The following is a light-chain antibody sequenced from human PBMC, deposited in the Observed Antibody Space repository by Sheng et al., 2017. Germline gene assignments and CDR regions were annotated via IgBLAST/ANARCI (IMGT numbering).Light chain of an antibody. CDR3: QQYNSYPLT. CDR1: QSVSSNY. CDR2: GAS. Sequence: EIVLTQSPGTLSLSPRERATLSCRASQSVSSNYLTWYQQKPGQAPRLLIYGASSRATGIPDRFSGSGSGTDFTLTISSLQPEDFATYYCQQYNSYPLTFGGGPRWRSN. J-gene: IGKJ4*01. V-gene: IGKV3-20*01.